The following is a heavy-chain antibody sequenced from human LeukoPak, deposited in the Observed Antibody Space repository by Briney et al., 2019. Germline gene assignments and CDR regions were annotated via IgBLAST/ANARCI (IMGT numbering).Heavy chain of an antibody. V-gene: IGHV4-4*07. Sequence: SETLSLTCTVSGGSISSYYWSWIRQPAGKGLEWIGRIYTSGSTNYNPSLKSRFTMSVDTSKNQFSLKLSSVTAADTAVYYCARVRYSYAQPYYYYYYYMDVWGKGTTVTVSS. D-gene: IGHD5-18*01. J-gene: IGHJ6*03. CDR3: ARVRYSYAQPYYYYYYYMDV. CDR2: IYTSGST. CDR1: GGSISSYY.